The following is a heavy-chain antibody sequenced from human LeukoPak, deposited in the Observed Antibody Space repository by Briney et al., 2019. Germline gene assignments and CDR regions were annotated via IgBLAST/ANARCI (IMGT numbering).Heavy chain of an antibody. CDR2: ISYDGSNK. CDR1: GFTFSSYG. V-gene: IGHV3-30*18. J-gene: IGHJ4*02. Sequence: GRSLRLSCAVSGFTFSSYGIHWVRQAPGKGLEWVAVISYDGSNKNYADSVKGRFTISRDNSKNTLYLQMNSLRAEDTAVYYCAKGKDRYSSSWSHFDYWGQGTLVTVSS. CDR3: AKGKDRYSSSWSHFDY. D-gene: IGHD6-13*01.